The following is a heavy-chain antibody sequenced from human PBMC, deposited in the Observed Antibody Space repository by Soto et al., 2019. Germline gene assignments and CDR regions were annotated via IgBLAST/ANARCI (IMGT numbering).Heavy chain of an antibody. V-gene: IGHV1-69*13. J-gene: IGHJ3*02. CDR2: IIPIFGTA. Sequence: SVKVSCKASGGTFSSYAISWVRQAPGQGLEWMGGIIPIFGTANYAQKFQGRVTITADESTSTAYMELSSLRSEDTAVYYCARFFCINGVCYKWSVPDAFDIWGKGTMVTV. D-gene: IGHD2-8*01. CDR3: ARFFCINGVCYKWSVPDAFDI. CDR1: GGTFSSYA.